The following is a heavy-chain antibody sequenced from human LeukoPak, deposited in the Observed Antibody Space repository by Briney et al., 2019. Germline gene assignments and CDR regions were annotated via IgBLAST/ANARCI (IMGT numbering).Heavy chain of an antibody. D-gene: IGHD5-12*01. Sequence: ASVKVSCKASGYTFTSYGISWVRQAPGQGLEWMGWISAYNGNTNYAQKFQGRVTITADESTSTAYMELSSLRSEDTAVYYCAREPNSGYLRGGYYYCMDVWGKGTTVTISS. V-gene: IGHV1-18*01. CDR3: AREPNSGYLRGGYYYCMDV. J-gene: IGHJ6*03. CDR2: ISAYNGNT. CDR1: GYTFTSYG.